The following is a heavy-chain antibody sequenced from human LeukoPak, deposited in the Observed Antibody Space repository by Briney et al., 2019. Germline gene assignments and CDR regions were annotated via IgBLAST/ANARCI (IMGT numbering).Heavy chain of an antibody. Sequence: SETLSLTCTVSGGSISSYYWSWIRQPPGKGQEWIGYIYYSGSTNYNPSLKSRVTISVDTSKNQFSLKLSSVTAADTAVYYCARLFEPAAFSDAFDIWGQGTMVTVSS. J-gene: IGHJ3*02. V-gene: IGHV4-59*08. D-gene: IGHD2-2*01. CDR2: IYYSGST. CDR3: ARLFEPAAFSDAFDI. CDR1: GGSISSYY.